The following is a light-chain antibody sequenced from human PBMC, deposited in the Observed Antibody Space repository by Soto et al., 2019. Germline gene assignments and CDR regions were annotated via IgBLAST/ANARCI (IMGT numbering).Light chain of an antibody. CDR2: GAS. Sequence: EIVLTQSPATLSSFPGDRATLSCRASQYINTRLAWYQHRPGQAPRLLIYGASRRATGIPDRFSGSGSGSDFTLTISRLEPEDFAVYYCQQYGTFGQGTKVDIK. V-gene: IGKV3-20*01. J-gene: IGKJ1*01. CDR3: QQYGT. CDR1: QYINTR.